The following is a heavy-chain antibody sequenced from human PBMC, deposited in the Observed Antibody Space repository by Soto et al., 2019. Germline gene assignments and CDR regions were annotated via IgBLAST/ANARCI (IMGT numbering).Heavy chain of an antibody. CDR3: ARVAGFGEDGYYYSGMDV. CDR1: GYTFTSYG. Sequence: ASVKVSCKASGYTFTSYGISWVRQAPGQGLEWMGWISAYNGNTNYAQNLQARVTMSTDTSTNTAYMDLRSLGSDDTAVYYCARVAGFGEDGYYYSGMDVWGQGTTVTVSS. D-gene: IGHD3-10*01. CDR2: ISAYNGNT. V-gene: IGHV1-18*01. J-gene: IGHJ6*02.